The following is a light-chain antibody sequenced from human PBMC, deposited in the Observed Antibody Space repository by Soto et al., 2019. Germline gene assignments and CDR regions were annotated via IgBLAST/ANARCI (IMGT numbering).Light chain of an antibody. V-gene: IGKV3-11*01. Sequence: EVVLTQSPVTLSLYPGERATLSCRASQSVSSYLAWYQQKPGQAPRLLIYDVSNRATGIPARFSGSGSGTEFTLTISSLQSEDFAVYYCQQYNNWPPITFGQGTRLEI. CDR1: QSVSSY. J-gene: IGKJ5*01. CDR3: QQYNNWPPIT. CDR2: DVS.